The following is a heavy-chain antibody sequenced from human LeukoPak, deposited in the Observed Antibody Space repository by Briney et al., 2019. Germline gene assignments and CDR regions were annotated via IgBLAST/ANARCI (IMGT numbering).Heavy chain of an antibody. CDR1: GYTFTSYD. Sequence: ASVKVSCKASGYTFTSYDINWVRQATGQGLEWMGWMNPNSGNTGYAQKFQGRVTITRNTSISTAYMELRSLRSDDTAVYYCARDNSSSCRENWGQGTLVTVSS. V-gene: IGHV1-8*03. CDR3: ARDNSSSCREN. D-gene: IGHD6-13*01. J-gene: IGHJ4*02. CDR2: MNPNSGNT.